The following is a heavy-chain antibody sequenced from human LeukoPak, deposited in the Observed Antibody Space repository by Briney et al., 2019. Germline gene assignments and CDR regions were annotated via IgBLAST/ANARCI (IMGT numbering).Heavy chain of an antibody. V-gene: IGHV4-39*02. CDR3: ARPGHSYYYMDV. D-gene: IGHD1-1*01. J-gene: IGHJ6*03. CDR1: GGSISSSSYY. Sequence: SETLSLTCTVSGGSISSSSYYWGWIRQPPGKEREWIGTIYYSGTTYYNPSLKSRVTISADTSKNHFSLKLSSVTAADTAVYYCARPGHSYYYMDVWGKGTTVTVSS. CDR2: IYYSGTT.